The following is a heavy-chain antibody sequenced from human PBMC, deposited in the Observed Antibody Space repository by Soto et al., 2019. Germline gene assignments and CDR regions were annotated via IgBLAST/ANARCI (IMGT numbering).Heavy chain of an antibody. CDR2: IIPMFGTT. D-gene: IGHD5-12*01. CDR1: GGTFSSYT. Sequence: QVQLVQSGAEVKKPGSSVKVSCRASGGTFSSYTISWVRQAPGQGLEWMGGIIPMFGTTRYAQKFQGRVTITADKSTNTAYMELSSLRSEDTAVYYCARGGDGYNQAYKYYCDYWGQGTLVTVSS. V-gene: IGHV1-69*06. J-gene: IGHJ4*02. CDR3: ARGGDGYNQAYKYYCDY.